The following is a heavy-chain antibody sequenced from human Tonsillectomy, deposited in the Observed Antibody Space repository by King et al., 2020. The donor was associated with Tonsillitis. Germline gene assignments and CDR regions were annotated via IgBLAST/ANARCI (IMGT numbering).Heavy chain of an antibody. CDR1: GGTFSSHA. J-gene: IGHJ4*02. V-gene: IGHV1-69*12. Sequence: QLVQSGAEVKKPGSSVKVSCKASGGTFSSHAISWVRQAPGQGLEWMGGIIPIFGTEKYAQKFQGRVTITADESTRTAYMELSSLRSEDTAVYYWARGGWELPGGFDYWGQGTLVTVSS. CDR2: IIPIFGTE. CDR3: ARGGWELPGGFDY. D-gene: IGHD1-26*01.